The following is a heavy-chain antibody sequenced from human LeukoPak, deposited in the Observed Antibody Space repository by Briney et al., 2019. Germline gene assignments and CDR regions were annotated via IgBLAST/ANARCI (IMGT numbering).Heavy chain of an antibody. V-gene: IGHV3-23*01. J-gene: IGHJ4*02. CDR2: ISGSGGST. Sequence: GGSLRLSCAASGFTFSSYGMSWVRQAPGKGLEWVSAISGSGGSTYYADSVKGRFTISRDNSKNTLYLQMNSLRAEDTAVYYCAKALFFAKTYYYGSSLDYWGQGTLVTVSS. CDR3: AKALFFAKTYYYGSSLDY. D-gene: IGHD3-10*01. CDR1: GFTFSSYG.